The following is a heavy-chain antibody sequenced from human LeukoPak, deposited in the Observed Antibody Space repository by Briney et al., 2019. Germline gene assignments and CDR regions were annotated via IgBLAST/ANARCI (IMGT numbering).Heavy chain of an antibody. Sequence: GGSLRLSCAASGFTFSTYSFNWVRQAPGKGLEWVSYINSGSSAIYYADSVKGRFTISRDNAKDSVYLQMSSLRDEDTAVYYCAGASWFGKWVRWGQGTLVTVSS. CDR3: AGASWFGKWVR. CDR2: INSGSSAI. J-gene: IGHJ4*02. D-gene: IGHD3-10*01. V-gene: IGHV3-48*02. CDR1: GFTFSTYS.